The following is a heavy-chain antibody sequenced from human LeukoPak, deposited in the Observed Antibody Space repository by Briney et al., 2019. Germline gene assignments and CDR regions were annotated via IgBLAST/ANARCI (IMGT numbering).Heavy chain of an antibody. CDR3: ARDFGTDYYYYYGMDV. CDR2: IKQDGSEK. Sequence: GGSLRLSCAASGFTFSSYWMSWVRQAPGKGLEWVANIKQDGSEKYYVDSVKGRFTISRDNAKNSLYLQMNSPRAEDTAVYYCARDFGTDYYYYYGMDVWGQGTTVTVSS. J-gene: IGHJ6*02. CDR1: GFTFSSYW. D-gene: IGHD1-1*01. V-gene: IGHV3-7*03.